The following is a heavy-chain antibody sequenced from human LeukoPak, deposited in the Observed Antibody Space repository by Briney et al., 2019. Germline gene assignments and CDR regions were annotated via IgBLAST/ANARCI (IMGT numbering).Heavy chain of an antibody. D-gene: IGHD5-18*01. CDR1: GGSISSSNW. CDR2: IYHSGST. J-gene: IGHJ4*02. CDR3: ASKEYTYGYFDY. V-gene: IGHV4-4*02. Sequence: PSETLSLTCAVSGGSISSSNWWSWVRQPPGKGLEWIGEIYHSGSTNYNPSLKSRVTISVDKPKNQFSLKLSSVTAADTAMYYCASKEYTYGYFDYWGQGTLVTVSS.